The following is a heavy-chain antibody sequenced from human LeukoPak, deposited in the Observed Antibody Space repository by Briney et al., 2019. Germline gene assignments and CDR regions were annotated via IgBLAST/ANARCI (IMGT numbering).Heavy chain of an antibody. CDR3: ARDLRYSSNRFDP. D-gene: IGHD6-13*01. CDR2: IIPILGIA. J-gene: IGHJ5*02. V-gene: IGHV1-69*04. CDR1: GGTFSSYT. Sequence: SVKVSCKASGGTFSSYTISWVRQAPGQGLEWMGRIIPILGIANYAQKFQGRVTITADKSTSTAYMELSSLRSEDTAVYYCARDLRYSSNRFDPWGQGTLVTVSS.